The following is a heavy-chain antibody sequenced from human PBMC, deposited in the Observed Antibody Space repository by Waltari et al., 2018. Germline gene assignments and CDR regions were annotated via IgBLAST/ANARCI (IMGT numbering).Heavy chain of an antibody. CDR1: GGSISSSSYY. Sequence: QLQLQESGPGLVKPSATLSLTCTVSGGSISSSSYYWGWIRQPPGKGLEWIGSIYYSGSTYYNPSLKSRVTISVDTSKNQFSLKLSSVTAADTAVYYCARQGGDYGDYGYFDYWGQGTLVTVSS. CDR2: IYYSGST. D-gene: IGHD4-17*01. J-gene: IGHJ4*02. V-gene: IGHV4-39*01. CDR3: ARQGGDYGDYGYFDY.